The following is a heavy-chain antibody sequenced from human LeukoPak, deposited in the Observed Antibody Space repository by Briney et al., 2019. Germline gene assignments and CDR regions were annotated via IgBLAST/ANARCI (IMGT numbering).Heavy chain of an antibody. J-gene: IGHJ6*03. CDR1: GGSFSGYY. D-gene: IGHD5-18*01. CDR2: INHSGST. V-gene: IGHV4-34*01. Sequence: SETLSLTCAVHGGSFSGYYWSWFGQPPGKGLEWIGEINHSGSTNYNPSLKSRVTISVDTSKNQFSLKLSSVTAADTAVYYCARGSRGYSYGSRLYYYYMDVWGKGTTVTVSS. CDR3: ARGSRGYSYGSRLYYYYMDV.